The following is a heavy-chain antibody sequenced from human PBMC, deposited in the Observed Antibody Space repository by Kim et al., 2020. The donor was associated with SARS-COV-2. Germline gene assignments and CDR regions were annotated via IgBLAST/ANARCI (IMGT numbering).Heavy chain of an antibody. CDR2: IWYDGSQQ. CDR3: ARDRNMATTRYYNMDV. CDR1: GFTFRRHG. Sequence: GGSLRLSCVVSGFTFRRHGMHWVRQVPGKGLEWVAVIWYDGSQQYYGDSVKGRFTISRDNSESTMYLQMNNLTADDTGMYFCARDRNMATTRYYNMDVWGKGTTVTVSS. J-gene: IGHJ6*03. V-gene: IGHV3-33*01. D-gene: IGHD4-17*01.